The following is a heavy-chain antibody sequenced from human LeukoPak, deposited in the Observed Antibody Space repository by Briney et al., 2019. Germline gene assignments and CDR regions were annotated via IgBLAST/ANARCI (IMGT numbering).Heavy chain of an antibody. V-gene: IGHV3-7*01. D-gene: IGHD1-26*01. CDR3: VMALGNGTHDY. Sequence: GGSLRLSCAASGFTFSSNVMIWVRQAPGKGLEWVAHINQDGSEKYYVDSVKGRFTVSRDNAKNSLYLQMNNLRVEDTAVYYCVMALGNGTHDYWAQGTLVIVSS. CDR1: GFTFSSNV. J-gene: IGHJ4*02. CDR2: INQDGSEK.